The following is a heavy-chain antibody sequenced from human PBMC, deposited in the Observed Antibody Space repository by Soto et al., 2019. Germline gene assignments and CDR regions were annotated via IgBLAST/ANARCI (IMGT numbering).Heavy chain of an antibody. CDR3: ARLFQNYFDP. Sequence: QVQLQESGPGLVKPSETLSLTCTVSGVSSTDNYWSWIRQPPGKGLEWIGYIFYGGRTNYNPSFXSXVXMXXDTSKTQFSLNLTSVTAADTAVYYCARLFQNYFDPWGQGKLVTVSS. J-gene: IGHJ5*02. CDR2: IFYGGRT. V-gene: IGHV4-59*01. D-gene: IGHD2-21*01. CDR1: GVSSTDNY.